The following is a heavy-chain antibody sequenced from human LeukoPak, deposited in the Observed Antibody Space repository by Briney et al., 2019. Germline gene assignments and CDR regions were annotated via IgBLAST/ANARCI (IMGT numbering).Heavy chain of an antibody. CDR2: IYTSGST. Sequence: PSETLSLTCTVSGGSISSYYWSWIRQPAGKGLEWIGRIYTSGSTNYNPSLKSRVTMSVDTSKNQFSLKLSSVTAADTAVYYCARMEYSGYGLLGYFQHWGQGTLVTVSS. D-gene: IGHD5-12*01. V-gene: IGHV4-4*07. CDR1: GGSISSYY. CDR3: ARMEYSGYGLLGYFQH. J-gene: IGHJ1*01.